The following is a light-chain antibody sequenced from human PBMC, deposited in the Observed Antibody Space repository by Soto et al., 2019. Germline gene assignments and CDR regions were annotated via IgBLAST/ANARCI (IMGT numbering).Light chain of an antibody. CDR1: QDVSSW. Sequence: DIQMTQSPSTLSASVGDRVTITCRASQDVSSWLAWYQQKPGRAPNLLIYEASSLQSGVPSRFTGSGSGTDFTLTISSLQPEDFATYYCQQANSFPITFGQGTRLEIK. V-gene: IGKV1-12*01. J-gene: IGKJ5*01. CDR3: QQANSFPIT. CDR2: EAS.